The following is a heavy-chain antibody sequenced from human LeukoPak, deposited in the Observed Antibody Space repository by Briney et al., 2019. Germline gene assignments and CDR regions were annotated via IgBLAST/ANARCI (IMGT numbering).Heavy chain of an antibody. CDR1: GGSISSGGYS. CDR3: ARCYDSSGYYLDY. D-gene: IGHD3-22*01. Sequence: PSQTLFLTCAVSGGSISSGGYSWSWTRQPPGKGLEWIGYIYHSGSTYYNPSLKSRVTISVDRSKNQFSLKLSSVTAADTAVYYCARCYDSSGYYLDYWGQGTLVTVSS. J-gene: IGHJ4*02. CDR2: IYHSGST. V-gene: IGHV4-30-2*01.